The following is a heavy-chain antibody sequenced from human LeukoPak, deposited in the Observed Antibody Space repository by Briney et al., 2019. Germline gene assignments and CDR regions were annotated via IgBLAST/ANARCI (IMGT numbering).Heavy chain of an antibody. D-gene: IGHD3-10*01. CDR2: ISGSGGST. J-gene: IGHJ3*02. CDR1: GFTFDDYA. CDR3: AKDESYYYGSGSYDTFDI. V-gene: IGHV3-23*01. Sequence: GRSLRLSCAASGFTFDDYAMHWVRQAPGKGLEWVSAISGSGGSTYYADSVKGRFTISRDNSKNTLYLQMNSLRAEDTAVYYCAKDESYYYGSGSYDTFDIWGRGTMVTVSS.